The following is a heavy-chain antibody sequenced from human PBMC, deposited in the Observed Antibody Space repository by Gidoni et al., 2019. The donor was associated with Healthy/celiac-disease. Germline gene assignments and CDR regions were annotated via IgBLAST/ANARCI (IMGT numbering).Heavy chain of an antibody. V-gene: IGHV3-23*01. CDR3: AKVRFSSSSWYSDAFDI. CDR2: IGGSGGST. D-gene: IGHD6-13*01. CDR1: GLTFTSHA. J-gene: IGHJ3*02. Sequence: EVQLLASGGGLVQPGGSLRLPCAAPGLTFTSHAMSWVRQAPGKGLEWVSAIGGSGGSTYYADSVKGRFTISRDNSKNTLYLQMSSLRAEDTAVYYCAKVRFSSSSWYSDAFDIWGRGTMVTVAA.